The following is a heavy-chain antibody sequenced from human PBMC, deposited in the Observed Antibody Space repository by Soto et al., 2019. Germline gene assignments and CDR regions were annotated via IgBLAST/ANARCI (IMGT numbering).Heavy chain of an antibody. Sequence: QVQLVQSGAEVKKPGSSVKVSCKASGGTFSSYAISWVRQAPGQGLEWMGGIIPIFGTANYAQKVQGRVTITEDDSTSKAYMGLSSLRSEDTAVYYCASDGSNAHAFNRFDPWAQGTLVTVSS. J-gene: IGHJ5*02. CDR1: GGTFSSYA. CDR2: IIPIFGTA. CDR3: ASDGSNAHAFNRFDP. D-gene: IGHD4-4*01. V-gene: IGHV1-69*01.